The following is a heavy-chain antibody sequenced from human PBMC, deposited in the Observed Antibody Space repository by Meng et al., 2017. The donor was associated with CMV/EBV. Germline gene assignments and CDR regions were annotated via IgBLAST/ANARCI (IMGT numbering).Heavy chain of an antibody. Sequence: SETLSLTCPVPGGSISSYYWSWIRQPPGKGLEWIGYIYYSGSTNYNPSLKSRVTISVDTSKNQFSLKLSSVTAADTAVYYCARGIYCSSTSCYSDYFDYWGQGTLVTV. CDR2: IYYSGST. J-gene: IGHJ4*02. CDR1: GGSISSYY. D-gene: IGHD2-2*01. V-gene: IGHV4-59*01. CDR3: ARGIYCSSTSCYSDYFDY.